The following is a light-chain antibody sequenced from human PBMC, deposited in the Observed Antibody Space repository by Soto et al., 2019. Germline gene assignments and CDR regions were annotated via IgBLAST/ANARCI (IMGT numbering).Light chain of an antibody. V-gene: IGKV3-15*01. Sequence: ETVRTQSPATLSVSPGERATLSCRASQSVNSNLAGYQQKLGQATRFLIYGASPGDTGIPARFSGSGSETEFVCTINSLQSEDFAIYYCHHCNTWPWTFGQGTKVEI. CDR1: QSVNSN. CDR2: GAS. J-gene: IGKJ1*01. CDR3: HHCNTWPWT.